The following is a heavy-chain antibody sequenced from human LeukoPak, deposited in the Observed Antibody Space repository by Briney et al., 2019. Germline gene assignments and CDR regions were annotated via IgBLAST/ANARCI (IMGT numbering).Heavy chain of an antibody. J-gene: IGHJ4*02. CDR2: IYYSGST. D-gene: IGHD3-16*02. CDR1: GGSISSSSYY. Sequence: SETLSLTCTVSGGSISSSSYYWGWIRQPPGKGLEWIGSIYYSGSTYYNPSLKSRVTISVDTSKNQFSLKLSSVTAADTAVYYCARGDYDYVWGSYRSTFDYWGQGTLVTVSS. V-gene: IGHV4-39*01. CDR3: ARGDYDYVWGSYRSTFDY.